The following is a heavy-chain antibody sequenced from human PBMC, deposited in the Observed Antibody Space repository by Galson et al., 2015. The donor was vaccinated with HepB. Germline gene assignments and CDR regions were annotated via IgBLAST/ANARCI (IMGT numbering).Heavy chain of an antibody. D-gene: IGHD3-10*01. CDR2: ISYDGSNK. CDR1: GFTFSNYG. CDR3: AAHHADGESTFDF. Sequence: SLRLSCAASGFTFSNYGMHWVRQAPGKGLEWVAVISYDGSNKYYADSVKGRFTISRDNSKNTLYLQMNSLRAEDTAVYYCAAHHADGESTFDFWGQGTLVTVSS. V-gene: IGHV3-30*03. J-gene: IGHJ4*02.